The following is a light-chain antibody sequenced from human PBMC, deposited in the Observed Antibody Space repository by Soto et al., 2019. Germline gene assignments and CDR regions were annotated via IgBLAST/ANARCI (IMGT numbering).Light chain of an antibody. J-gene: IGKJ1*01. CDR3: QQYGSSPRT. CDR1: QNVNSNY. Sequence: EIVLTQSPGTLSLSPGERATLSCRASQNVNSNYLAWYQQRPGQAPRLLIYGASRRATGIPDRFSGSGSGTDFPLTISRLEPEDVAVYYCQQYGSSPRTFGPGTKVEIK. V-gene: IGKV3-20*01. CDR2: GAS.